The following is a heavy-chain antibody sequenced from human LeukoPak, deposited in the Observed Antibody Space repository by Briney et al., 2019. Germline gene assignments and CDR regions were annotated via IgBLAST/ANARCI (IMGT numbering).Heavy chain of an antibody. CDR3: ARTHFDSLGWFDP. CDR1: GGSVRSNSFY. V-gene: IGHV4-39*07. Sequence: PSETLSLTCTVSGGSVRSNSFYWGWIRQSPGKGLEWIANINYGGHTYYNPSVKSRVTLSVDVSKNRFSLNLTSVTAADTALYFCARTHFDSLGWFDPWGQGIQVIVSS. J-gene: IGHJ5*02. CDR2: INYGGHT. D-gene: IGHD3-9*01.